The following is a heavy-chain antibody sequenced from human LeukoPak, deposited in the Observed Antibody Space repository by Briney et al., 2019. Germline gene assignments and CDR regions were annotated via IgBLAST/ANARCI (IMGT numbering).Heavy chain of an antibody. Sequence: GGSLRLSCAVSGFTFSTYWMSWVRQAPGKGLEWVANIKQDGSEKYYVDSVKGRFTISRDNAKNSLYLQMNSLRVEDTAVYYCARDMRGSYYLTDYWGQGTLVTVSS. V-gene: IGHV3-7*01. D-gene: IGHD1-26*01. J-gene: IGHJ4*02. CDR1: GFTFSTYW. CDR2: IKQDGSEK. CDR3: ARDMRGSYYLTDY.